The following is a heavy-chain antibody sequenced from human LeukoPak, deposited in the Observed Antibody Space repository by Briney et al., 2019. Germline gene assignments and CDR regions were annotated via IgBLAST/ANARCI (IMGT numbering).Heavy chain of an antibody. Sequence: GGSLRLSCVASGFTFSSYAMHWVRQAPGKGLEWVAVISYDGSNKYYADSVKGRFTISRDNSKNTLYLQMNSLRAEDTAVYYCAKPAVAGSYFDYWGQGTLVTVSS. CDR2: ISYDGSNK. V-gene: IGHV3-30-3*02. CDR1: GFTFSSYA. J-gene: IGHJ4*02. CDR3: AKPAVAGSYFDY. D-gene: IGHD6-19*01.